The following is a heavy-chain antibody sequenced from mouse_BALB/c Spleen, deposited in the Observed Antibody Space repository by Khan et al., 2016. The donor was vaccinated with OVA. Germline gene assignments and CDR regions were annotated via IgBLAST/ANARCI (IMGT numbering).Heavy chain of an antibody. Sequence: QIQLVQSGPELKKPGETVQISCKASGFTFTNYGMNWVRQAPGKGLKWMGWINTYTGEPTFTDDFKGRFAFSLETSASTAYLQINSLKNEDTATYVCARVGYHGPMDCGGQGTSVTVSS. CDR1: GFTFTNYG. CDR3: ARVGYHGPMDC. D-gene: IGHD2-14*01. V-gene: IGHV9-3-1*01. J-gene: IGHJ4*01. CDR2: INTYTGEP.